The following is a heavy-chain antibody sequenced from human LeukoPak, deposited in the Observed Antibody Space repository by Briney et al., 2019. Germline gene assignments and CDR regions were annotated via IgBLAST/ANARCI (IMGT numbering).Heavy chain of an antibody. CDR1: GYTFTTFD. CDR2: VNPNSGNT. D-gene: IGHD3-22*01. J-gene: IGHJ5*02. CDR3: ARSISYYDGIGFVEWFDP. Sequence: ASVRVSCKASGYTFTTFDINWVRQAPGQGLEWMGWVNPNSGNTRYAQQFRGKVTMTRDTSISTAYLELNSLKSEDTAVYYCARSISYYDGIGFVEWFDPWGQGTLVTVSS. V-gene: IGHV1-8*01.